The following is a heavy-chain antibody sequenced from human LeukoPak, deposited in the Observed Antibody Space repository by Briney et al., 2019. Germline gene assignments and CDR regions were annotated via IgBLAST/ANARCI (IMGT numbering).Heavy chain of an antibody. Sequence: ASVKVSCKASGYTFTSYGMNWVRQAPGQGLEWMGWINTNTGNPTYAQGFTGRFVFSLDTSVSTAYLQISSLKAEDTAVYFCARPGVTGGPASDYWGQGTVVTVSS. J-gene: IGHJ4*02. CDR2: INTNTGNP. V-gene: IGHV7-4-1*02. CDR3: ARPGVTGGPASDY. CDR1: GYTFTSYG. D-gene: IGHD3-10*01.